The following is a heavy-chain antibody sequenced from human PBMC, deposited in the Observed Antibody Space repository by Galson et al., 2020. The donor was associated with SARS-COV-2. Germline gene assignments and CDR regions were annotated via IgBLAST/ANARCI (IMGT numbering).Heavy chain of an antibody. CDR3: ARAGGDSSGYYYGLAFDI. CDR1: GGTFSSYA. V-gene: IGHV1-69*05. J-gene: IGHJ3*02. D-gene: IGHD3-22*01. Sequence: ASVKVSCKASGGTFSSYAISWVRQAPGQGLEWMGGIIPIFGTANYAQKFQGRVTITTDESTSTAYMELSSLRSEDTAVYYCARAGGDSSGYYYGLAFDIWGQGTMVTGSS. CDR2: IIPIFGTA.